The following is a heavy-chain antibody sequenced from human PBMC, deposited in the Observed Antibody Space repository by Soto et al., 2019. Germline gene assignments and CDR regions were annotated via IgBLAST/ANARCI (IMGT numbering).Heavy chain of an antibody. CDR2: IYYSGNT. CDR3: ARDWGPYWFDS. V-gene: IGHV4-31*03. J-gene: IGHJ5*01. CDR1: GGSISSGGYH. D-gene: IGHD3-16*01. Sequence: SETLSLTCTVSGGSISSGGYHWSWIRQHPGKGLEWIGYIYYSGNTYYNPSLKSRVTISVDTSKNQFSLKLSSVTAADTAVYYCARDWGPYWFDSWGQGILVTAPQ.